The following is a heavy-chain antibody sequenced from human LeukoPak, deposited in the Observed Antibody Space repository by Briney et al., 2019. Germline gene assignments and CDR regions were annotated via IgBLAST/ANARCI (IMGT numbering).Heavy chain of an antibody. CDR3: ARTGVPAITIFGVVENWFDP. CDR1: GGSISSYY. D-gene: IGHD3-3*01. CDR2: LYISGST. V-gene: IGHV4-4*07. Sequence: SETLSLTCSVSGGSISSYYWNWIRQPAGKGLEWIGRLYISGSTDYNPSLKSRVTMSVDTSKNQFSLKLSSVTAADTAVYYCARTGVPAITIFGVVENWFDPWGQGTLVTVSS. J-gene: IGHJ5*02.